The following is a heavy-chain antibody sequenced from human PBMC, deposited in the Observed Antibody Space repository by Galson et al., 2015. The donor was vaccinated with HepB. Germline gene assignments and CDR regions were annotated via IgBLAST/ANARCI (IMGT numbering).Heavy chain of an antibody. Sequence: SVKVSCKASGYIFTDYYLHWVRQAPGQGLEWLGRINPNSGDTKYAQKFQGRVTMARDTSISTGYMELTRLRSDDTVVYFCARGRLAAAGYYFDYWGQGTLVTVSS. CDR3: ARGRLAAAGYYFDY. J-gene: IGHJ4*02. V-gene: IGHV1-2*05. CDR2: INPNSGDT. CDR1: GYIFTDYY. D-gene: IGHD6-13*01.